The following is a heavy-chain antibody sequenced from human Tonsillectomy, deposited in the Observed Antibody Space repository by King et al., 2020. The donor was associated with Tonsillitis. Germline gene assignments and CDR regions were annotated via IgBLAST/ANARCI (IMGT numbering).Heavy chain of an antibody. CDR2: ISYDGSNK. J-gene: IGHJ6*02. V-gene: IGHV3-30*18. CDR1: GFTFSSYG. D-gene: IGHD5-12*01. CDR3: AKDRYIVATPPYYGMDV. Sequence: HVQLVESGGGVVQPGRSLRLSCAASGFTFSSYGMHWVRQAPGKGLEWVAVISYDGSNKYYADSVKGRFTISRDNSKNTLYLQMNSLRAEDTDVYYCAKDRYIVATPPYYGMDVWGQGTTVTVSS.